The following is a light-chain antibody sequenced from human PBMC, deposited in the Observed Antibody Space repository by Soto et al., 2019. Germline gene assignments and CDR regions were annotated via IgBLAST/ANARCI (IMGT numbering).Light chain of an antibody. CDR1: QSVSSY. Sequence: EIVLTQSPATLSLSPGERATLSCRASQSVSSYLAWYQQKPGQAPRLLIYDASNRATGIPARFSGSGSGTAFPLTISSLEPEDFEDYYCQQRSNCPLTFGGGTKVEIK. V-gene: IGKV3-11*01. CDR3: QQRSNCPLT. CDR2: DAS. J-gene: IGKJ4*01.